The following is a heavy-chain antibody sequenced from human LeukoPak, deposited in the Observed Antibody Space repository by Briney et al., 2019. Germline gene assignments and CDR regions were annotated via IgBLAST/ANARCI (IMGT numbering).Heavy chain of an antibody. J-gene: IGHJ4*02. D-gene: IGHD3-10*01. V-gene: IGHV1-69*04. CDR1: GGTFSSYA. CDR3: ASYGSGTEAIY. Sequence: SVKVSCKASGGTFSSYAISWVRQAPGQGLEWMGRTIPILGIANYAQKFQGRDTITADKSTSTAYMELSSLRSEDTAVYHCASYGSGTEAIYWGQGTLVTVSS. CDR2: TIPILGIA.